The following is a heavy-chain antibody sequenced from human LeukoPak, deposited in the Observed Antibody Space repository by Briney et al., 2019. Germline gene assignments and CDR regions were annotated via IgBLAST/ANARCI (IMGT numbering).Heavy chain of an antibody. CDR1: GFTFDDYA. Sequence: GGSLRLSCAASGFTFDDYAMHWVRQAPGKGLEWVSLISWDGGSTYYADSVKGRFTISRDNSKNSLYLQMNSLRAEDTALYYCAKGEGWRLSSGYSEAIDYWGQGTLVTVSS. J-gene: IGHJ4*02. D-gene: IGHD3-22*01. CDR2: ISWDGGST. CDR3: AKGEGWRLSSGYSEAIDY. V-gene: IGHV3-43D*03.